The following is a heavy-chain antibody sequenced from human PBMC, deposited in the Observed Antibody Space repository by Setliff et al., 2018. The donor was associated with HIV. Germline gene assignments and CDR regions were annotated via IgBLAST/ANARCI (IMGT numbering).Heavy chain of an antibody. V-gene: IGHV3-30*01. Sequence: GGSLRLSCAASRFTFSTYAMHWVRQAPGKGLEWVAIISYDGSNTYYADSVKGRFTISRDNSKNTLYLQMNSLRAEDTAVYYCARGYCNSSNCYAIDYWGQGTLVTVSS. CDR1: RFTFSTYA. J-gene: IGHJ4*02. D-gene: IGHD2-2*01. CDR2: ISYDGSNT. CDR3: ARGYCNSSNCYAIDY.